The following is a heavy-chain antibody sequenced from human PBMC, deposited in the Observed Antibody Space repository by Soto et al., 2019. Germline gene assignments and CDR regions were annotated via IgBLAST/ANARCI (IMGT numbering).Heavy chain of an antibody. J-gene: IGHJ4*02. CDR2: INPSGGST. Sequence: GASVKVCCKASGYTFTSYYRHWVRQAPGQGLEWMGIINPSGGSTSYAQKFQGRVTMTRDTSTSTVYMELSSLRSEDTAVYYCARVGYSYEYYFDYWGQGTLVTVSS. V-gene: IGHV1-46*01. CDR1: GYTFTSYY. D-gene: IGHD5-18*01. CDR3: ARVGYSYEYYFDY.